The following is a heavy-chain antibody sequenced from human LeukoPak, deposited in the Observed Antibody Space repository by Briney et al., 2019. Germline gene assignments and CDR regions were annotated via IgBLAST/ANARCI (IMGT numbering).Heavy chain of an antibody. J-gene: IGHJ6*02. CDR1: GFTFSSYA. CDR2: ISYDGSNK. V-gene: IGHV3-30-3*01. Sequence: GGSLRLSCAASGFTFSSYAMHWVRQAPGKGLEWVAVISYDGSNKYYADSVKGRFTISRDNSKNTLYLQMNSLRAEDTAVYYCAKDGDSSGWYGTYYYYYGMDVWGQGTTVTVSS. D-gene: IGHD6-19*01. CDR3: AKDGDSSGWYGTYYYYYGMDV.